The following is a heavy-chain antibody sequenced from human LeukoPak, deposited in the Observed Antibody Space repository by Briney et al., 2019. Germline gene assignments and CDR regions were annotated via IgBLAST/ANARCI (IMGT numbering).Heavy chain of an antibody. CDR2: IYSDNT. CDR1: GFTFSSYA. V-gene: IGHV3-23*03. D-gene: IGHD2-2*01. J-gene: IGHJ5*01. CDR3: AKDRHAPGRYCSSTSCFPFDS. Sequence: GGSLRLSCAASGFTFSSYAMSWVRQAPGKGLEWVSFIYSDNTHYSDSVKGRFTISRDNTKNTLYLQMNSLRAEDTAVYYCAKDRHAPGRYCSSTSCFPFDSWGQGTLVTVSS.